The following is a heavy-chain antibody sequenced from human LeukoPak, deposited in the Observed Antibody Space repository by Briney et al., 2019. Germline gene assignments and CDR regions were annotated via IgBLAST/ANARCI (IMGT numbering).Heavy chain of an antibody. D-gene: IGHD6-19*01. V-gene: IGHV3-7*01. Sequence: PGGSLRLSCAASGFTVSSNYMSWVRQAPGKGLEWVANIKKDGSDKYYVDSVKGRFTVSRDNAKNSLYLQMNSLRAEDTAVYYCARDSHRSSGWYGYYFYGMDVWGRGTTVTVSS. CDR3: ARDSHRSSGWYGYYFYGMDV. J-gene: IGHJ6*02. CDR2: IKKDGSDK. CDR1: GFTVSSNY.